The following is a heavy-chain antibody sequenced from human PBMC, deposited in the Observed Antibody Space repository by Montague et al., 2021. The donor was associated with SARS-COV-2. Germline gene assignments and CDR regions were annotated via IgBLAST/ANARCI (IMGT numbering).Heavy chain of an antibody. CDR3: AKGSLPGDFVFHY. D-gene: IGHD4-17*01. V-gene: IGHV3-23*01. CDR1: GFTFSTYA. J-gene: IGHJ4*02. Sequence: SLSLSLSASGFTFSTYAMNWVRQAPGKGLEWVSGISGSGGGTFYADSVKGRFTISRDNSKNTLYLQMNSLRAEDTAVYFCAKGSLPGDFVFHYWGQGTLVTVSS. CDR2: ISGSGGGT.